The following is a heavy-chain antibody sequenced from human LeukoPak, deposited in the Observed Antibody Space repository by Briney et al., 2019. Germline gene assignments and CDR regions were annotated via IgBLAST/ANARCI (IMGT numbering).Heavy chain of an antibody. CDR3: ARDQVISNWFDP. V-gene: IGHV1-2*02. J-gene: IGHJ5*02. D-gene: IGHD2-21*01. CDR2: INPNSGGT. Sequence: ASVKVSCKASGYTFTGYYMHWVRQAPGQGLEWMGWINPNSGGTNYAQKFQGRVTMTRDTSISTAYMELSRLRSDDTAVYHCARDQVISNWFDPWGQGTLVTVSS. CDR1: GYTFTGYY.